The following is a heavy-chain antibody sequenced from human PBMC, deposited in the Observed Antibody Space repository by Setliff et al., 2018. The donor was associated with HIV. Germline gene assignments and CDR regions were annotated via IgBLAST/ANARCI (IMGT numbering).Heavy chain of an antibody. CDR2: VYYSGTT. D-gene: IGHD6-13*01. CDR1: GGSISSSSYY. J-gene: IGHJ5*02. CDR3: ASGIIAAGTLSFDP. V-gene: IGHV4-39*07. Sequence: KPSETLSLTCTVSGGSISSSSYYWGWIRQPPGKGLEWIGSVYYSGTTYYNPSLESRVTMSIDKSKNQFSLKLSSVTAADTAVYYCASGIIAAGTLSFDPWGPGTLVTVSS.